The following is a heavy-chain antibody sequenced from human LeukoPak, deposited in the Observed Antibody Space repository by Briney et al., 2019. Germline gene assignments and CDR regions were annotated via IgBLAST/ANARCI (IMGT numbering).Heavy chain of an antibody. V-gene: IGHV3-21*01. CDR1: GFTFSSYT. CDR2: ISSSATYI. J-gene: IGHJ4*02. Sequence: GGSLRLSCGGSGFTFSSYTMNWVRQAPGKGLEWVASISSSATYIYYADSVRGRFTISRDDAKKSVFLHMNSLRAEDAAVYFCATWDDYGDFVAFEYWGQGTLVTVSS. CDR3: ATWDDYGDFVAFEY. D-gene: IGHD4-17*01.